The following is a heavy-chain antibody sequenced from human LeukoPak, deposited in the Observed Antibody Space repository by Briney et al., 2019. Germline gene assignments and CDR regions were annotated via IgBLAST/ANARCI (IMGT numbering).Heavy chain of an antibody. J-gene: IGHJ4*02. CDR3: ASGYYDYVWGSYRYVDY. D-gene: IGHD3-16*02. CDR2: IHYSGNT. V-gene: IGHV4-30-4*01. Sequence: SETLSLTCAVSGGSSRSGDYFWSWIRQPPGKGLEWIGHIHYSGNTYYNPSLKSRVSISVDTSKNQFSLKLSSVTAADTAVYYCASGYYDYVWGSYRYVDYWGQGTLVTVSS. CDR1: GGSSRSGDYF.